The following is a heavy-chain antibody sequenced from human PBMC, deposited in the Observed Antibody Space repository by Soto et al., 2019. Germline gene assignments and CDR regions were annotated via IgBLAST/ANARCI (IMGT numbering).Heavy chain of an antibody. Sequence: WGSLIISCAASVFTFSIDAMSWVRQAPGKGLGWFSAISGSGGSTYYADSVKGRFTTSRDNSKNTLYLQMNSLRAEDTAVYYCAKLGSGPWGQGTLVTVS. D-gene: IGHD3-10*01. V-gene: IGHV3-23*01. CDR1: VFTFSIDA. CDR3: AKLGSGP. CDR2: ISGSGGST. J-gene: IGHJ5*02.